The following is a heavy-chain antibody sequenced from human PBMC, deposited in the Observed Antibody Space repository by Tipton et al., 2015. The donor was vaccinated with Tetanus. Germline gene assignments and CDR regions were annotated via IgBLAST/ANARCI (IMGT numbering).Heavy chain of an antibody. D-gene: IGHD1-26*01. CDR2: INHSGST. CDR1: GGSFSGYY. V-gene: IGHV4-34*01. CDR3: ARGGRYSGSYLGY. J-gene: IGHJ4*02. Sequence: TLSLTCAVYGGSFSGYYWSWIRQPPGKGLEWIGEINHSGSTNYNPSLKSRVTISVDTSKNQFSLKLSSVTAADTAVYYCARGGRYSGSYLGYWGQGTLSQSPQ.